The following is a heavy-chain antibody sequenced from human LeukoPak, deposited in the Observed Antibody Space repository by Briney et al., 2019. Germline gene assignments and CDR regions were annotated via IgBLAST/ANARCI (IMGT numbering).Heavy chain of an antibody. D-gene: IGHD3-22*01. CDR2: ISGSGGST. V-gene: IGHV3-23*01. J-gene: IGHJ4*02. CDR3: AKGGYYYTDFDY. CDR1: GFTFSSYA. Sequence: PGGSLRLPCAASGFTFSSYAMSWVRQAPGKGLEWVSAISGSGGSTYYADSVKGRFTISRDNSKNTLYLQMNSLRAEDTAVYYCAKGGYYYTDFDYWGQGTLVTVSS.